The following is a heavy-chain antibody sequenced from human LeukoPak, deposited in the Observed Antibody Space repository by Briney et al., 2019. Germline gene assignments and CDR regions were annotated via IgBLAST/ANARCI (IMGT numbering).Heavy chain of an antibody. CDR2: ISGSGGST. J-gene: IGHJ5*02. V-gene: IGHV3-23*01. Sequence: GGSLRLSCAASGFTFNSYAMSWVRQAPGKGLEWVSAISGSGGSTYYADSVKGRFTISRDNSKNTLYLQMNSLRAEDTAVYYCAKVPINYYDSSGYYYWFDPWGQGTLVTVSS. D-gene: IGHD3-22*01. CDR1: GFTFNSYA. CDR3: AKVPINYYDSSGYYYWFDP.